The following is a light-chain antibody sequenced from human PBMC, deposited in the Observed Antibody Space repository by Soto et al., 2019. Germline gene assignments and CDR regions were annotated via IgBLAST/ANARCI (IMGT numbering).Light chain of an antibody. V-gene: IGLV1-44*01. Sequence: QSVLTQPPSASGTPGQTIAISCSGGSSNIGSHTVNWYQQLPGTAPRLLIYSNTQRPSGVPDRFSGSKSGTSASLAITGLQSECEGDYYCAAWDDSLNGVVFGGGTKLTV. CDR2: SNT. CDR1: SSNIGSHT. J-gene: IGLJ2*01. CDR3: AAWDDSLNGVV.